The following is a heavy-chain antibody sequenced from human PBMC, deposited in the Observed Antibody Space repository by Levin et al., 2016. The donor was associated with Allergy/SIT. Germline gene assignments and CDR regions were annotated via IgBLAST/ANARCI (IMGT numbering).Heavy chain of an antibody. D-gene: IGHD3-16*01. CDR3: ARGGPPLRFVYMDV. J-gene: IGHJ6*03. V-gene: IGHV4-34*01. Sequence: SETLSLTCAVYGGSFSGYYWTWIRQPPGKGLEWIGEINHSGSTNYNPSLKSRVTISVDTSKKQFSLKLRSLNAADTAVYYCARGGPPLRFVYMDVWVKRDHGHRLL. CDR1: GGSFSGYY. CDR2: INHSGST.